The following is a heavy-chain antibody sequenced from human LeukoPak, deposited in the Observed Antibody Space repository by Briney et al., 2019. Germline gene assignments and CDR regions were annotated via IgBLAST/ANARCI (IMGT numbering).Heavy chain of an antibody. V-gene: IGHV3-7*01. J-gene: IGHJ4*02. Sequence: GGSLRLSCAASGFTFNKSWMSWVRKAPGKGPEWVANIKEDGTQKYYVDSVRGRFTISRDNAENSLYLQMNSLRDEDTAVYYCAKTGERDYWRRGTLVTVSS. D-gene: IGHD7-27*01. CDR1: GFTFNKSW. CDR2: IKEDGTQK. CDR3: AKTGERDY.